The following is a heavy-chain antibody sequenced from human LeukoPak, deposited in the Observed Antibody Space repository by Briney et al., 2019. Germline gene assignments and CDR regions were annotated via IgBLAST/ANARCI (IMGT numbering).Heavy chain of an antibody. Sequence: SETLSLTCTVSGGSISSYYWSWIRQPAGKGLEWIGRIYTSGSTNYNPSLKSRVTMSVDTSKNQFSLKLSSVTAADTAVYYCARTAPRYDILTGYYDYWGQGTLVTVSS. CDR3: ARTAPRYDILTGYYDY. V-gene: IGHV4-4*07. D-gene: IGHD3-9*01. CDR2: IYTSGST. CDR1: GGSISSYY. J-gene: IGHJ4*02.